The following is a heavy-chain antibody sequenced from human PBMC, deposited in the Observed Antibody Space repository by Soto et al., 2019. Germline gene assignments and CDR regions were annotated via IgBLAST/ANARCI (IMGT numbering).Heavy chain of an antibody. D-gene: IGHD4-17*01. CDR3: ARHDYGYYFDY. Sequence: PSETLSLTCTVSGDSISSGAYYWSWIRQHPGKGLEWIGYIHYSGSTYYNPSLRGRLTMSVDTSENQFSLSLSSVAAADTAVYYCARHDYGYYFDYWGQGTLVTVPS. CDR1: GDSISSGAYY. J-gene: IGHJ4*02. V-gene: IGHV4-31*03. CDR2: IHYSGST.